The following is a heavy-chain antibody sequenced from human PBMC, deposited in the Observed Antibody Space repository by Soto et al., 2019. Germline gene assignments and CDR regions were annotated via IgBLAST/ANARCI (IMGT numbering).Heavy chain of an antibody. J-gene: IGHJ4*02. V-gene: IGHV3-11*05. CDR3: ARANPFGSATGDD. CDR2: IGGTNGLT. D-gene: IGHD3-10*01. CDR1: GFTFSDYF. Sequence: QVHLVESGGGLVRPGGSLRLSCTASGFTFSDYFMSWIRQAPGKGLEWISYIGGTNGLTNYADSVKGRFTTSRDNAKNSLYLQMTSLRAADTAVYYGARANPFGSATGDDGGQGTLVIVSS.